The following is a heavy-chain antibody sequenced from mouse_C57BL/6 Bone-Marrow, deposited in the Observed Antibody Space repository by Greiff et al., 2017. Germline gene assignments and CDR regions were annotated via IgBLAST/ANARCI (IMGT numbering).Heavy chain of an antibody. CDR1: GYTFTDYE. Sequence: QVQLQQSGAELVRPGASVTLSCKASGYTFTDYEMHWVKQTPVHGLEWIGAIDPETGGTAYNQKFKGKAILTADKSSSTAYMELRSLTSEDSAVYYCTRGGYYYGPDYWGQGTTLTVSS. D-gene: IGHD1-1*01. CDR2: IDPETGGT. J-gene: IGHJ2*01. V-gene: IGHV1-15*01. CDR3: TRGGYYYGPDY.